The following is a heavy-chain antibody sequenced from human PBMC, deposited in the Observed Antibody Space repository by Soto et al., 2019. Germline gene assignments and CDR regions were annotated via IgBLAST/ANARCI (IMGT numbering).Heavy chain of an antibody. D-gene: IGHD3-3*01. CDR1: GGSISSGGYY. Sequence: QVQLQESGPGLVKPSQTLSLTCTVSGGSISSGGYYWSWIRQHPGKGLEWIGYLYYSGSTCYNPSLKSRVTISVDTSKNQFSLKLSSVTAADTAVYYCAAGGWSGYYIGFNYWGQGTLVTVSS. J-gene: IGHJ4*02. CDR2: LYYSGST. CDR3: AAGGWSGYYIGFNY. V-gene: IGHV4-31*03.